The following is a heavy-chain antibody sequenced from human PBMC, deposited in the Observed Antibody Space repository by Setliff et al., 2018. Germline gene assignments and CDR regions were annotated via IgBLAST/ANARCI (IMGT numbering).Heavy chain of an antibody. CDR1: GDSITSGSYY. V-gene: IGHV4-61*09. CDR3: AKATGFGELFI. J-gene: IGHJ4*02. Sequence: SETLSLTCTVSGDSITSGSYYWSWIRQPAGKGLEWIGQIYTRGSTNENPSLKSRVTISVDTSKNQVSLRLTSVTAADAAIYYCAKATGFGELFIWGQGTVVTVSS. D-gene: IGHD3-10*01. CDR2: IYTRGST.